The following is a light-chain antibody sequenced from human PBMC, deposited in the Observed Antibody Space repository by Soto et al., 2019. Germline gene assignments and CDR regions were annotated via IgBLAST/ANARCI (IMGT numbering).Light chain of an antibody. CDR1: SSDVGATDY. CDR3: ISHAGVINV. J-gene: IGLJ1*01. V-gene: IGLV2-8*01. Sequence: QSALTQPPSASGSPGQSVAISCTGTSSDVGATDYVSWYQQHSGKAPKLLLYEVNKRPSGVPDRFSGSKSGNTASLTVSALQADDEADYYCISHAGVINVLGTGTKLTVL. CDR2: EVN.